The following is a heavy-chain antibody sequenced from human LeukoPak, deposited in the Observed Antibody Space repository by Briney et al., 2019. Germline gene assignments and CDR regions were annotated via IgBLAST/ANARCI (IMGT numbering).Heavy chain of an antibody. CDR2: ISGYNGKT. D-gene: IGHD3-9*01. V-gene: IGHV1-18*01. CDR3: ARDPYDLLTGYYSGSGGDY. Sequence: ASVNVSCKASGYTFTKYVINWVRQAPGQGLEWVGWISGYNGKTKYAQKVQGRVIMTTDTSTSTAYMELRRLRSDDTAMYFCARDPYDLLTGYYSGSGGDYWGQGTLVTVSS. J-gene: IGHJ4*02. CDR1: GYTFTKYV.